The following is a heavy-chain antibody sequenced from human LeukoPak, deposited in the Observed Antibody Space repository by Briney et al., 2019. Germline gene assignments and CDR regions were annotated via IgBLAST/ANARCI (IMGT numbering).Heavy chain of an antibody. V-gene: IGHV3-9*01. CDR2: ISWNSGSI. Sequence: PGGSLRLSCAASGFTFDDYAMHWVRQAPGKGLEWVSGISWNSGSIGYADSVKGRFTISRDNAKNSLYLQMNSLRAEDTAVYYCARDRRQLRLGEFSSNWFDPWGQGTLVTVSS. CDR3: ARDRRQLRLGEFSSNWFDP. D-gene: IGHD3-16*01. CDR1: GFTFDDYA. J-gene: IGHJ5*02.